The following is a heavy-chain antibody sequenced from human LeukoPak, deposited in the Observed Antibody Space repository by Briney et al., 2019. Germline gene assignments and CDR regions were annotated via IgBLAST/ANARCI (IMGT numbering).Heavy chain of an antibody. CDR3: ASRYYYDSSGYYFEYFQH. Sequence: SVKVSCKASGGTFSSYAISWVRQAPGQGLEWMGRIIPILGIANYAQKFQGRVTITADKPTSTAYMELSSLRSEDTAVYYCASRYYYDSSGYYFEYFQHWGQGTLVTVSS. J-gene: IGHJ1*01. D-gene: IGHD3-22*01. CDR2: IIPILGIA. V-gene: IGHV1-69*04. CDR1: GGTFSSYA.